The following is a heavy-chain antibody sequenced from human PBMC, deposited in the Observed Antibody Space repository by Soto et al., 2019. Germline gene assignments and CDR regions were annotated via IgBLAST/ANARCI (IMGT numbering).Heavy chain of an antibody. J-gene: IGHJ4*02. CDR1: GYTLTELS. V-gene: IGHV1-24*01. CDR3: ATVEGSGWTHYFDY. D-gene: IGHD6-19*01. Sequence: ASVKVSSKVSGYTLTELSMHWVRQAPGKGLEWMGDFDPEDGETIYAQKFQGRVTMTEDTSTDTAYMELSSLRSEDTAVYYCATVEGSGWTHYFDYWGQGTLVTVSS. CDR2: FDPEDGET.